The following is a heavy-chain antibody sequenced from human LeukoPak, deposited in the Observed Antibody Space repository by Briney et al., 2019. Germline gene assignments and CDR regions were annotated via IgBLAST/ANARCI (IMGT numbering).Heavy chain of an antibody. CDR2: VKTKGDGGAA. Sequence: KAGGSLRLSCAASGITFTNAWLTWVRQAPGKGLEWVGRVKTKGDGGAADYAAPVKGRFTISRDDSTKTVYLQMNSLKTEDTAVYYCTTDRMIYATNWAVSWFDPWGQGTLVTVSS. CDR3: TTDRMIYATNWAVSWFDP. J-gene: IGHJ5*02. CDR1: GITFTNAW. V-gene: IGHV3-15*01. D-gene: IGHD2-8*01.